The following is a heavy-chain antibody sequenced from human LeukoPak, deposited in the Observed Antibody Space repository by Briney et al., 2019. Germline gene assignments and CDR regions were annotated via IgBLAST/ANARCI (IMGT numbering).Heavy chain of an antibody. CDR2: INHSGST. CDR1: GGSFSGYY. CDR3: ARVGGSWYIVGRFDP. Sequence: SETLSLTCAVYGGSFSGYYWSWIRQPPGKGLEWIGEINHSGSTNYNPSLKSRVTISVDTSKNQFSLKLSSVTAADTAVYYCARVGGSWYIVGRFDPWGQGTLVTVSS. V-gene: IGHV4-34*01. D-gene: IGHD6-13*01. J-gene: IGHJ5*02.